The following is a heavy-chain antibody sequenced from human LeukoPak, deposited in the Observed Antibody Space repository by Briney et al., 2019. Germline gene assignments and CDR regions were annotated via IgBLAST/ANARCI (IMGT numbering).Heavy chain of an antibody. J-gene: IGHJ6*02. V-gene: IGHV3-48*03. CDR3: ARAWDCSSTSCYTEYYYGMDV. Sequence: GGSLRLSCTTSGFKFGDNAMSWVRQAPGKGLEWVSYISSSGSTIYYADSVKGRFTISRDNAKNSLYLQMNSLRAEDTAVYYCARAWDCSSTSCYTEYYYGMDVWGQGTTVTVSS. D-gene: IGHD2-2*02. CDR2: ISSSGSTI. CDR1: GFKFGDNA.